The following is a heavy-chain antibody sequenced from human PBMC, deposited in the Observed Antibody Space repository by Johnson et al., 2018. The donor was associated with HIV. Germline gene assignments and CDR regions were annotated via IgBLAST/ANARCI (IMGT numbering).Heavy chain of an antibody. Sequence: QVQLVESGGGVVRPGGSLRVSCAASAFTFSSYAMHWVRQAPGKGLEWVAVISNDGSNKYYADSVKGRFTISRDNAKNSLYLQMNSLRAEDTAVDYWARDQAGVGATTADAFDIWGQGTMVTVSS. D-gene: IGHD1-26*01. CDR2: ISNDGSNK. J-gene: IGHJ3*02. CDR3: ARDQAGVGATTADAFDI. V-gene: IGHV3-30*04. CDR1: AFTFSSYA.